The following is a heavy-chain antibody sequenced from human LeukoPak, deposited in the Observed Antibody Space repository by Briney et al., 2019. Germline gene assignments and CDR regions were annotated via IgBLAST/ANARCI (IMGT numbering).Heavy chain of an antibody. Sequence: SETLSLTCTVSGGSISSYYWSWIRQPAGKGLEWIGRIYTSGSTNYNPSLKSRVTMSVDTSKNQFSLKLSSVTAADTAVYYCASGYDSSGYNSNWGQGTQVTVSS. J-gene: IGHJ4*02. CDR1: GGSISSYY. CDR3: ASGYDSSGYNSN. CDR2: IYTSGST. V-gene: IGHV4-4*07. D-gene: IGHD3-22*01.